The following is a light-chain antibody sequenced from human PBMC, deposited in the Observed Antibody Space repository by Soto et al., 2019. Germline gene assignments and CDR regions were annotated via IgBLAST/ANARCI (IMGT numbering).Light chain of an antibody. V-gene: IGKV1-5*03. CDR1: QSIRSW. CDR2: KTS. Sequence: DIQMTQSPSTLSAAVGDRVTITSRASQSIRSWLSWYQQKPGKAPNLLLSKTSSLQSGVPSRISGSESGTAVTLTISSLQPDYFATYFCQQYNTYPWTFGQGTKVDIK. CDR3: QQYNTYPWT. J-gene: IGKJ1*01.